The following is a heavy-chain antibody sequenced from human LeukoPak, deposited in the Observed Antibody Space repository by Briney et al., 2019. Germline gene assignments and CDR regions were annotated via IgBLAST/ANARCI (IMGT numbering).Heavy chain of an antibody. CDR3: ARADSSGYYVLDY. CDR1: GGSISSYY. J-gene: IGHJ4*02. D-gene: IGHD3-22*01. V-gene: IGHV4-59*01. CDR2: IYYSGST. Sequence: SETLSLTCTVSGGSISSYYWSWIRQPPGKGLEWIGYIYYSGSTNCNPSLKSRVTISVDTSKNQFSLKLSSVTAADTAVYYCARADSSGYYVLDYWGQGTLVTVSS.